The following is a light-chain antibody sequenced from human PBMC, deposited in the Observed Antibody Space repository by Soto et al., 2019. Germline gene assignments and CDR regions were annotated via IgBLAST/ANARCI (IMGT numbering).Light chain of an antibody. J-gene: IGKJ1*01. Sequence: DIQMTQSPSSPSASVGDKGTLTFRAGQGIRNDLAWFQQKPGKAPKRLIYAASNLQSGVPSRFSGSGSGTDFTLTISSLQPEDFATYFCLQHNNYPPTFGQGTKVDIK. CDR3: LQHNNYPPT. CDR2: AAS. V-gene: IGKV1-17*01. CDR1: QGIRND.